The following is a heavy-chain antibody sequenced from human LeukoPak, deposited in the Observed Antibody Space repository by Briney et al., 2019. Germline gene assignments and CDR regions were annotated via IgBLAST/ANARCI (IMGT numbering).Heavy chain of an antibody. Sequence: PSETLSLTCAVYGGSFSGYYWSWIRQHPGKGLEWIGYIYYSGSTYYNPSLKSRVTISVDTSKNQFSLKLSSVTAADTAVYYCARGYSYGYRYFDYWGQGTLVTVSS. V-gene: IGHV4-31*11. CDR1: GGSFSGYY. J-gene: IGHJ4*02. D-gene: IGHD5-18*01. CDR2: IYYSGST. CDR3: ARGYSYGYRYFDY.